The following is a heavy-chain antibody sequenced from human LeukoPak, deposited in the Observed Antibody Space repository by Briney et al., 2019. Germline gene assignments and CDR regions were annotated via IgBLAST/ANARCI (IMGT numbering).Heavy chain of an antibody. D-gene: IGHD6-19*01. J-gene: IGHJ4*02. V-gene: IGHV3-30*02. CDR3: VTSPLTVAGTIDY. CDR1: GFTFSSYG. CDR2: IRFDESVK. Sequence: PPGGSLRLSCAASGFTFSSYGMHWVRQAPGKGLEWVAFIRFDESVKYYADSVTGRFTISRDKSKNTRYMQMKRRRGEDTAVYYCVTSPLTVAGTIDYWGQGTLVTVAS.